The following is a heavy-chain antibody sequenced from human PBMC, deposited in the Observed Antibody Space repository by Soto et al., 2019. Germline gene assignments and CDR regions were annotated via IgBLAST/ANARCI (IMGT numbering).Heavy chain of an antibody. CDR2: ISGSGGGT. CDR3: AKVVPNDCSSITCRYFDY. D-gene: IGHD2-2*01. Sequence: GGSLRLSCAASGFTFSSYAMSWVRQAPGKGLEWVSTISGSGGGTYYADSMKGRFTISRDNSKNTLYLQMYSLRVEDTAVYYCAKVVPNDCSSITCRYFDYWGLGTLVTVSS. CDR1: GFTFSSYA. V-gene: IGHV3-23*01. J-gene: IGHJ4*02.